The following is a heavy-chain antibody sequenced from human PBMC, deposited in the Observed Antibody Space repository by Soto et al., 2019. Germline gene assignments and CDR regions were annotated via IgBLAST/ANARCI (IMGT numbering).Heavy chain of an antibody. J-gene: IGHJ6*02. CDR3: AGENYGMDV. Sequence: PGGSLRLSCAASAFTFRSYAMHWVRQAPGKGLEWVAVISYDGSTRYYADSVKGRFTISRDNSKNTLYLQVNSLSAEDTAVYYCAGENYGMDVWGQGTKVTVSS. V-gene: IGHV3-30-3*01. CDR1: AFTFRSYA. CDR2: ISYDGSTR.